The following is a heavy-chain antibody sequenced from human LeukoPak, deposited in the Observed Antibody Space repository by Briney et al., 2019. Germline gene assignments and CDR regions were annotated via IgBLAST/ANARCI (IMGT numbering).Heavy chain of an antibody. J-gene: IGHJ4*02. CDR2: VHHTGST. CDR3: ARDPIPYCSSTSCSDY. D-gene: IGHD2-2*01. Sequence: SETLSLTCNVSGYSISRGYYWGWIRQPPGKGLEWIGSVHHTGSTYYNPSLRSRVTMSVDRSTNQFSPKLSSVTAADTAVYYCARDPIPYCSSTSCSDYWGQGTLVTVSS. V-gene: IGHV4-38-2*02. CDR1: GYSISRGYY.